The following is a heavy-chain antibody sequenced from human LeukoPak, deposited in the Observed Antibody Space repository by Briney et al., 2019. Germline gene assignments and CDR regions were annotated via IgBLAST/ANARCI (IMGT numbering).Heavy chain of an antibody. V-gene: IGHV3-23*01. CDR1: GFTFSSYA. Sequence: GGSLRLSCAASGFTFSSYAMSWVRQAPGKGLEWVSAISGSGGSTYYADSVKGRFTISRDNSKNTLYLQMNSLRAEDTAVYYCAKDMGYYDSSGYQGYWGQGTLVTVSS. D-gene: IGHD3-22*01. J-gene: IGHJ4*02. CDR3: AKDMGYYDSSGYQGY. CDR2: ISGSGGST.